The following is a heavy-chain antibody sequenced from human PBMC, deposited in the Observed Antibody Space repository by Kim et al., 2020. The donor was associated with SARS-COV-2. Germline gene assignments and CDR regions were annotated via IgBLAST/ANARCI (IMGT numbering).Heavy chain of an antibody. D-gene: IGHD3-10*01. CDR2: IGTAGDT. CDR1: GFTFSSYD. J-gene: IGHJ3*02. V-gene: IGHV3-13*01. CDR3: ARDGTGSGSDAFDI. Sequence: GGSLRLSCAASGFTFSSYDMHWVRQATGKGLEWVSAIGTAGDTYYPGSVKGRFTISRENAKNSLYLQMNSLRAGDTAVYYCARDGTGSGSDAFDIWGQGTMVTVSS.